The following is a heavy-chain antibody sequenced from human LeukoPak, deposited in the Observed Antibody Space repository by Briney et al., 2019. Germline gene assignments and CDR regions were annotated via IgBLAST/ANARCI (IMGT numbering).Heavy chain of an antibody. CDR3: ARVDHVVAATHP. Sequence: GGSLRLSCAASGFTFSSYAIHWARQAPGKGLEWVAVISYDGSNKNYADSVKGRFTISRDNAKNSLYLQMNSLRAEDTAVYYCARVDHVVAATHPWGQGTLVTVSS. V-gene: IGHV3-30*04. CDR2: ISYDGSNK. J-gene: IGHJ5*02. CDR1: GFTFSSYA. D-gene: IGHD2-15*01.